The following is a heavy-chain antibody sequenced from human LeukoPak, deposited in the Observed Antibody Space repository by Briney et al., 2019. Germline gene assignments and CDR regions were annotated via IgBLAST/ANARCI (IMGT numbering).Heavy chain of an antibody. CDR2: ISWSSEYM. J-gene: IGHJ4*02. CDR3: AKDTVIAVAAGGYFDY. Sequence: PGGSLRLSCAASGFTFRDSAMRWVRQVPGKGLKWVSSISWSSEYMFYADSVKGRFTISRDSAKNSLYLQMNSLRAEDTALYYCAKDTVIAVAAGGYFDYWGQGTLVTVSS. D-gene: IGHD6-19*01. V-gene: IGHV3-9*01. CDR1: GFTFRDSA.